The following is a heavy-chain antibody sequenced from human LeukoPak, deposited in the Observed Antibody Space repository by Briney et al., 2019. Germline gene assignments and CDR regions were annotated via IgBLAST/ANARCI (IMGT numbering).Heavy chain of an antibody. CDR3: ASTQTFDY. Sequence: PGRSLRLSCGGSGFPFSSFTMHWVRQAPGKGLEWVANIKQDGSEKYYVDSVKGRFTISRDNAENSLYLQMNSLSNEDTAVYYCASTQTFDYWGQGTLVTVSS. J-gene: IGHJ4*02. CDR2: IKQDGSEK. V-gene: IGHV3-7*01. CDR1: GFPFSSFT.